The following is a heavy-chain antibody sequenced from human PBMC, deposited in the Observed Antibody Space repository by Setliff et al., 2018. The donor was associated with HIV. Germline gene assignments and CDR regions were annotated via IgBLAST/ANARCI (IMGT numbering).Heavy chain of an antibody. V-gene: IGHV4-38-2*02. CDR3: ARHAAGPDGPFDY. D-gene: IGHD2-2*01. J-gene: IGHJ4*02. Sequence: SETLSLTCTVSGYPISSGYYWGWIRQPPGKGLEWIGYFYYRGTTYYNPSLKSRVTISVDTSKNQFSLKLSSVIAADTAVYYCARHAAGPDGPFDYWGQGTLVTVSS. CDR1: GYPISSGYY. CDR2: FYYRGTT.